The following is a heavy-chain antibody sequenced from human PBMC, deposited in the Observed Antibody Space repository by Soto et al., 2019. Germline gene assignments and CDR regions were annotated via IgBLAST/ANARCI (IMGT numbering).Heavy chain of an antibody. J-gene: IGHJ4*02. CDR1: GFAFSVSG. CDR2: ITGSSDRI. V-gene: IGHV3-48*02. Sequence: EVQLVESGGGWVQPGGSLRLSCAASGFAFSVSGMNWVRQAPGKGLDWVSYITGSSDRILFADSVKGRFTVSRDNAKNSLYLQMNSLRDEDTGIYYCTTSNGHMNLWGQGTLVSVSS. D-gene: IGHD3-22*01. CDR3: TTSNGHMNL.